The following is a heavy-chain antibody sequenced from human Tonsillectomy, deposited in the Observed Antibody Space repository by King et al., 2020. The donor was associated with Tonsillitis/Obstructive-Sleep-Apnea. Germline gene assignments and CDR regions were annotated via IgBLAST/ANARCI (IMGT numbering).Heavy chain of an antibody. J-gene: IGHJ6*02. CDR2: INPNSGGT. D-gene: IGHD3-22*01. CDR1: GYTFTGYY. Sequence: GQLVQSGAEVKKPGASVKVSCKASGYTFTGYYMHWVRQAPGQGLEWMGWINPNSGGTIYAQRFQGRVTMTRDTSISTAYVELNSLRSDDTAVYYCARTSDSSPNYYYGMDVWGQGTTVTVSS. V-gene: IGHV1-2*02. CDR3: ARTSDSSPNYYYGMDV.